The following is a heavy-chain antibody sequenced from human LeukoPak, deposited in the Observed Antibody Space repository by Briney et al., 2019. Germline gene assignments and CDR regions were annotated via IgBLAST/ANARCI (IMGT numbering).Heavy chain of an antibody. CDR1: GFTFSSYA. D-gene: IGHD4-17*01. CDR3: AKGLGYGDYYYFDY. Sequence: GGSLRLSCAASGFTFSSYAMSWVRQAPGKGLEWVSAISGSGGSTYYADSVKGRFTISGDNSKNTLYLQMNSLRAEDTAVYYCAKGLGYGDYYYFDYWGQGTLVTVSS. CDR2: ISGSGGST. V-gene: IGHV3-23*01. J-gene: IGHJ4*02.